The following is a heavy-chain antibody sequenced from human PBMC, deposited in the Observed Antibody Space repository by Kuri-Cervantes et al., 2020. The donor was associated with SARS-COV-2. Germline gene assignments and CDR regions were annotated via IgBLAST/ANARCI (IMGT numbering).Heavy chain of an antibody. Sequence: ASVKVSCKASGYTFTSYAMHWVRQAPGQGLEWMGWINPNSGGTNYAQKFQGWVTMTRDTSISTAYMELSRLRSDDTAVYYCARDRYYSKVYYGMDVWGQGTMVTVSS. D-gene: IGHD4-11*01. CDR2: INPNSGGT. V-gene: IGHV1-2*04. CDR3: ARDRYYSKVYYGMDV. CDR1: GYTFTSYA. J-gene: IGHJ6*02.